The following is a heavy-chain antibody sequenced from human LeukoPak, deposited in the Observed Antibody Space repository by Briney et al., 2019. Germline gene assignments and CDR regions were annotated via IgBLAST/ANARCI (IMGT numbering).Heavy chain of an antibody. CDR1: GFTFSGSN. CDR3: METSSARY. Sequence: GGSLRLSCAASGFTFSGSNIHWVRQASGKGLEWVGRIRNKANSYATTYAASVKGRFTMSRDDLKNTAYLQLNSLKTEDTAVYYCMETSSARYWGQGTLVTVSS. J-gene: IGHJ4*02. V-gene: IGHV3-73*01. D-gene: IGHD2-15*01. CDR2: IRNKANSYAT.